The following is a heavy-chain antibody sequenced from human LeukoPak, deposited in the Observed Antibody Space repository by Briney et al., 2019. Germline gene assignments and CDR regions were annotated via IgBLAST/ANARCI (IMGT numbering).Heavy chain of an antibody. Sequence: GGSLRLSCAASGFTFSSYSMNWVRQAPGKGLEWVSSISSSSSYIYYADSVKGRFTISRDNAKNSLYLQMNSLRAEDTAVYYCARLTNRRITIFGVVIPRHYYYMDVWGKGTTVTVSS. CDR3: ARLTNRRITIFGVVIPRHYYYMDV. CDR2: ISSSSSYI. CDR1: GFTFSSYS. D-gene: IGHD3-3*01. V-gene: IGHV3-21*01. J-gene: IGHJ6*03.